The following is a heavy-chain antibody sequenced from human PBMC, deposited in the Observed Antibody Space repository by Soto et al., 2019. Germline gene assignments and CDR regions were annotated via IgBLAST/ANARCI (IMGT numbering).Heavy chain of an antibody. D-gene: IGHD3-10*02. CDR3: VHRLDVPGLAFDP. CDR1: GFSLSASGAS. J-gene: IGHJ5*02. V-gene: IGHV2-5*01. Sequence: SGPTLVNPKQTLILTCAFSGFSLSASGASVGWIRQPPGKALEWLAHIYWNDDKRYSPSLRSRLTISKDTSKNQVVLTFTNMDPADTGTYYCVHRLDVPGLAFDPWGRGTLVTVSS. CDR2: IYWNDDK.